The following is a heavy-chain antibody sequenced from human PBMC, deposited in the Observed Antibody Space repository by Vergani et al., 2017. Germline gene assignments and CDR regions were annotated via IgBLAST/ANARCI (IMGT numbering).Heavy chain of an antibody. CDR3: ARHDRNTYTAPMGWYDY. J-gene: IGHJ4*02. CDR2: IRYSGPT. Sequence: QLQLQESGPGLVEPSETLSLTCTVSGASISSNSYYWGWVRQSPGNGLEWVGSIRYSGPTYYNLPLQSRTTISLDTSKNQFSLKLSSATAADTALYFCARHDRNTYTAPMGWYDYWGQGILVTVSS. V-gene: IGHV4-39*01. CDR1: GASISSNSYY. D-gene: IGHD3-16*01.